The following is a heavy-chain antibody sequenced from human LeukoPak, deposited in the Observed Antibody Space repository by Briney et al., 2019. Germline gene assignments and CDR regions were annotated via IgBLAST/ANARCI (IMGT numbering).Heavy chain of an antibody. D-gene: IGHD2/OR15-2a*01. CDR3: ARKNDIDI. CDR2: IYYRGST. V-gene: IGHV4-59*01. Sequence: SETLSLTCSVSGGSITSDHWKWIRQPAGKGLEWIGCIYYRGSTYYNPFLKSPVTISVDMSKNHFSLRLTSVTAADTAVYYCARKNDIDIWGQGTLVTVSS. CDR1: GGSITSDH. J-gene: IGHJ3*02.